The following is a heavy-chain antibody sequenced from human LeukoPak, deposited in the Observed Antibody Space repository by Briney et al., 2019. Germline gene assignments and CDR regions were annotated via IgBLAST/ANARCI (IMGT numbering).Heavy chain of an antibody. Sequence: GGSLRLSSAASGFTVSSNYMSWVRQAPGKGLEWVSAIYSGGSTYYADSVKGRFTISRDNSKNTLYLQMNSLRAEDTAVYYCAREGHYYDSSGYYYAFDYWGQGTLVTVSS. CDR2: IYSGGST. D-gene: IGHD3-22*01. CDR1: GFTVSSNY. CDR3: AREGHYYDSSGYYYAFDY. V-gene: IGHV3-53*01. J-gene: IGHJ4*02.